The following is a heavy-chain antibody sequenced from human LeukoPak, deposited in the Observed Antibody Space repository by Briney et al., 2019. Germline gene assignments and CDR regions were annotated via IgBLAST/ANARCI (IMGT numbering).Heavy chain of an antibody. CDR1: GYTFTGYH. CDR2: INPNSGDT. J-gene: IGHJ4*02. D-gene: IGHD6-13*01. CDR3: ARDEGSSWSVY. Sequence: ASVKVSCKASGYTFTGYHMHWVRQAPGQGLEWMGRINPNSGDTNYAQKFQGRVTMTRDTSISTAYMELSRLRSDDTAVYYCARDEGSSWSVYWGQGTLVTVSS. V-gene: IGHV1-2*06.